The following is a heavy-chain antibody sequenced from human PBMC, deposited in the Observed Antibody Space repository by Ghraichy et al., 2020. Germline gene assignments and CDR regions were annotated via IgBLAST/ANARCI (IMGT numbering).Heavy chain of an antibody. CDR2: IYYSGST. Sequence: SETPSLTCTVSGGSISSYYWSWIRQPPGKGLEWIGYIYYSGSTNYNPSLKSRVTISVDTSKNQFSLKLSSVTAADTAVYYCARQGDGSSSWRFDYWGQGTLVTVSS. D-gene: IGHD6-13*01. V-gene: IGHV4-59*08. J-gene: IGHJ4*02. CDR3: ARQGDGSSSWRFDY. CDR1: GGSISSYY.